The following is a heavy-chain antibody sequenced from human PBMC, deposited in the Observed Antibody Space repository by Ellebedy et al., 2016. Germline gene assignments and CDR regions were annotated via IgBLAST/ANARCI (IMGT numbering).Heavy chain of an antibody. Sequence: SETLSLXCTVSGGSVDTYYWTWIRQSPGKGLEWIGYVFYGGSTKYNPSLRSRVTISLDASTNQFSPKVTSVAAADTAVYFCARDVALYSSSPSFDSWGQGTLVTVSS. CDR1: GGSVDTYY. V-gene: IGHV4-59*02. J-gene: IGHJ4*02. CDR2: VFYGGST. CDR3: ARDVALYSSSPSFDS. D-gene: IGHD6-6*01.